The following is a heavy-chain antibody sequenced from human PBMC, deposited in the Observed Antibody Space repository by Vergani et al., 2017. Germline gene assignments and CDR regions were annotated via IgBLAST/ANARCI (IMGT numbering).Heavy chain of an antibody. CDR3: ARYKPRLGKEPPQADTDQYYYMDV. Sequence: QVQLVQSGAEVKKPGSSVKVSCKASGGTFSSYAISWVRQAPGQGLEWMGGIIPIFGTANYAQKFQGRVTITADEATSTAYMELSSLRSEDTAVYYCARYKPRLGKEPPQADTDQYYYMDVWGKGTTVTVSS. D-gene: IGHD5-12*01. J-gene: IGHJ6*03. CDR2: IIPIFGTA. CDR1: GGTFSSYA. V-gene: IGHV1-69*12.